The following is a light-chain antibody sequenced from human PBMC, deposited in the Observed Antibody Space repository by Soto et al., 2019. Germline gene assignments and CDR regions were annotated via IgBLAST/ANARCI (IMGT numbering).Light chain of an antibody. CDR3: QQSYSWPVT. Sequence: TQSPATLSVSPGERVTLSCRASQSVSSNLAWYQQKVGQAPRLLIHAASTRATGIPARFSGSGSGTEFTLTISSLQSEDFAVYYCQQSYSWPVTSGGGTNVDIK. CDR1: QSVSSN. CDR2: AAS. V-gene: IGKV3-15*01. J-gene: IGKJ4*01.